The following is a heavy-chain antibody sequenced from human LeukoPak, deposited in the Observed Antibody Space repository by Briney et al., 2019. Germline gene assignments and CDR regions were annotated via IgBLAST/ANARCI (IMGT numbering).Heavy chain of an antibody. CDR3: ARRMGYYYGSGSYPY. CDR2: INHSGST. J-gene: IGHJ4*02. Sequence: SETLSLTCAVYGGSFSGYYWSWIRQPPGKGLEWIGEINHSGSTNHNPSLKSRVTISVGTSKNQFSLKLSSVTAADTAVYYCARRMGYYYGSGSYPYWGQGTLVTVSS. V-gene: IGHV4-34*01. CDR1: GGSFSGYY. D-gene: IGHD3-10*01.